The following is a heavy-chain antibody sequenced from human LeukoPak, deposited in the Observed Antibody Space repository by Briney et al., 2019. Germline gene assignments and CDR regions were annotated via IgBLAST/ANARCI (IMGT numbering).Heavy chain of an antibody. J-gene: IGHJ3*02. V-gene: IGHV7-4-1*02. CDR1: GYTFTSYA. CDR3: ARDQGAPQDRAFDI. CDR2: INANTGNP. D-gene: IGHD3-16*01. Sequence: ASVKVSCKASGYTFTSYAMNWVRQAPGQGLEWMGWINANTGNPTYAQGFTGRFVFSLDTSVSTAYLQISSLKAEDTAVYYCARDQGAPQDRAFDIWGQGTMVTVSS.